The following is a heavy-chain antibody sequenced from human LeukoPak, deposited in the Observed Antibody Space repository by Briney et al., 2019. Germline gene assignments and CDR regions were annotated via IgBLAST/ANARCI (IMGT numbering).Heavy chain of an antibody. J-gene: IGHJ4*02. D-gene: IGHD1-26*01. CDR2: ISAGGAT. CDR1: GVTFGSQV. CDR3: AKRSGSLHYYEY. V-gene: IGHV3-23*01. Sequence: GGSLRLSCAASGVTFGSQVMRWVRQAPGKGLEWVSTISAGGATFYADSVRGRFTISRDNSKNTLYLQMNSLRAEDTAVYYCAKRSGSLHYYEYWGQGTLVTVSS.